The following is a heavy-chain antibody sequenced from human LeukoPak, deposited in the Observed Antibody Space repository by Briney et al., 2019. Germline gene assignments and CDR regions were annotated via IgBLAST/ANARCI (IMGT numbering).Heavy chain of an antibody. CDR3: ALRKDSSGEFDP. D-gene: IGHD3-22*01. V-gene: IGHV3-23*01. CDR1: GFTFNKYA. J-gene: IGHJ5*02. Sequence: GGSLRLSCASSGFTFNKYAMTWVRRAPGKGLEWVSSITASGDSTYCADSVKGRFTISRDNSKNTLYLQMSSLRAEDTAVYYCALRKDSSGEFDPWGQGTLVTVSS. CDR2: ITASGDST.